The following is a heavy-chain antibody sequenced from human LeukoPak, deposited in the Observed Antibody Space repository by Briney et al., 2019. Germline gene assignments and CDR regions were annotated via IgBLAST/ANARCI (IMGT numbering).Heavy chain of an antibody. D-gene: IGHD1-14*01. V-gene: IGHV3-66*02. Sequence: PGGSLRLSCAASGFTVSSNYMSWVRQAPGKGLEWVSVIYSGGSTYYADSVKGRFTISRDNSKNTLYLQINSLRAEDTAVYYCAREVTEDYYYYYMDVWGKGTTVTVSS. J-gene: IGHJ6*03. CDR1: GFTVSSNY. CDR2: IYSGGST. CDR3: AREVTEDYYYYYMDV.